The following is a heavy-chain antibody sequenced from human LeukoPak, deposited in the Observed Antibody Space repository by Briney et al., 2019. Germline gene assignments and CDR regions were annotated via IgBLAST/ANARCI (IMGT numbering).Heavy chain of an antibody. J-gene: IGHJ4*02. D-gene: IGHD6-19*01. V-gene: IGHV3-7*01. CDR3: ARDRGSSGWYEFDS. CDR2: IKQDGSEK. CDR1: GSTSSSYW. Sequence: PGGSLRLSCAASGSTSSSYWMSWVRQAPGKGLEWVANIKQDGSEKYYVDPVKGRFTISRDNAKNSLYLQMNSLRAEDTAVYYCARDRGSSGWYEFDSWGQGTLVTVSS.